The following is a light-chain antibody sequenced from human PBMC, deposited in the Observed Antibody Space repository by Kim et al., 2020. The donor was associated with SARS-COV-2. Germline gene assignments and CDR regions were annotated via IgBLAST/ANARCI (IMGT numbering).Light chain of an antibody. CDR1: QSVTSDS. CDR2: GAS. J-gene: IGKJ1*01. V-gene: IGKV3-20*01. CDR3: QQYGSSQWT. Sequence: EVVLTQSPGTLSLSPGERATLSCRASQSVTSDSLLWYQQKPGQAPRLLIHGASTRATGVPDRFSGSGSGTDFTLTISRLEPEDFAVYYCQQYGSSQWTFGQGTKVDIK.